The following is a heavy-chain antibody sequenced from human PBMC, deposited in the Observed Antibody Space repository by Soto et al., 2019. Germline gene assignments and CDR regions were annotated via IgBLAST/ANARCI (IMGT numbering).Heavy chain of an antibody. CDR3: ARVIAAAGTTIDP. Sequence: SETLSLTCTVSGGSISSYYWSWIRQPPGKGLEWIGYIYYSGSTNYNPSLKSRVTISVDTSKNQFSLKLSSVTAADTAVYYCARVIAAAGTTIDPWGQGTLVTVPQ. CDR1: GGSISSYY. CDR2: IYYSGST. J-gene: IGHJ5*02. V-gene: IGHV4-59*01. D-gene: IGHD6-13*01.